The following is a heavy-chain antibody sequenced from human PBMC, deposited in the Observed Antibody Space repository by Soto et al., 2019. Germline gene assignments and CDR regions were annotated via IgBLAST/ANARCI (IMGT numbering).Heavy chain of an antibody. Sequence: LRLSCAASGFTFSSYEMNWVRQAPGKGLDWVSYISSSGSTIYYADSVKGRFTISRDNAKNSLYLQMNSLRAEDTAVYYCASSNYYDSSGSPPRWGQGTLVTVSS. CDR1: GFTFSSYE. CDR2: ISSSGSTI. V-gene: IGHV3-48*03. CDR3: ASSNYYDSSGSPPR. D-gene: IGHD3-22*01. J-gene: IGHJ4*02.